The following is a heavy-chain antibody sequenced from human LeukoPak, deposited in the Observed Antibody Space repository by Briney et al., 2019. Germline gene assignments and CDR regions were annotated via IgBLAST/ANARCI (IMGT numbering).Heavy chain of an antibody. CDR1: GFTFSNYW. J-gene: IGHJ4*02. CDR2: IKSDGSRT. V-gene: IGHV3-74*01. Sequence: GGSLRLSCAVSGFTFSNYWMHWVRQAPGKGLVWVSRIKSDGSRTDYADSVKGRFTISRDNAKNTLYLQMNSLRAEDTAICYCARELPFDYWGQGTLVTVSS. CDR3: ARELPFDY. D-gene: IGHD2-15*01.